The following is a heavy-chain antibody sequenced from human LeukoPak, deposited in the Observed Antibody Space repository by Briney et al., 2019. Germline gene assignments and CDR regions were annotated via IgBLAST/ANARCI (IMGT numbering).Heavy chain of an antibody. V-gene: IGHV3-30*02. J-gene: IGHJ5*02. Sequence: GGSLRLSCAASGFTFLSYGMHWVRQAPGKGLEWVAFIRYDGSNKYYADSVKGRFTISRDNSKNTLYLQMNSLRAEDTAVYYCAKEGPSGWYQNWFDPWGQGTLVTVSS. D-gene: IGHD6-19*01. CDR1: GFTFLSYG. CDR2: IRYDGSNK. CDR3: AKEGPSGWYQNWFDP.